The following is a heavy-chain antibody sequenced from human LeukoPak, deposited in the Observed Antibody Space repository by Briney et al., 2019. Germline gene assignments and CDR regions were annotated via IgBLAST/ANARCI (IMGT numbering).Heavy chain of an antibody. J-gene: IGHJ6*02. Sequence: PSETLSLTCTVPGGSISSYYWSWVRQPPGKGLEWIGYIYYSGSTNYNPSLQSRVTISVDTSKNQFSLKLSSVTAADTAVYYCARAHPSGREGYYYYGMDVWGQGTTVTVSS. CDR1: GGSISSYY. CDR3: ARAHPSGREGYYYYGMDV. CDR2: IYYSGST. V-gene: IGHV4-59*01. D-gene: IGHD1-26*01.